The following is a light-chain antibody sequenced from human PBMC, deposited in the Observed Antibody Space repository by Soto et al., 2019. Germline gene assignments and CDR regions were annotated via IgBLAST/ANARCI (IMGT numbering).Light chain of an antibody. CDR2: GAS. J-gene: IGKJ5*01. Sequence: EIVMTQSPATLSVSPCERVTLSFSASQSVRSKLAWYQQRPGQAPRLLTYGASTRATGIPARFSGSGSGTEFTLTISSLQSEDFAVYYCQQYNNWPPGITFGQGTRLEIK. V-gene: IGKV3-15*01. CDR1: QSVRSK. CDR3: QQYNNWPPGIT.